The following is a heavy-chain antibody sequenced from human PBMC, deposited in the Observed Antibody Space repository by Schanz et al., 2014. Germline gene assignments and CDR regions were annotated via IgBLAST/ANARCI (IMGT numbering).Heavy chain of an antibody. D-gene: IGHD5-12*01. CDR1: GYTFTSYS. CDR2: INLSGGST. J-gene: IGHJ6*02. CDR3: ARDLTVDTGYVVHYYYYGMDV. Sequence: QVQLVQSGAEVKKPGASVKVSCKASGYTFTSYSMHWVRQAPGQGLEWMGIINLSGGSTNNAQKFQGRLAMTRDTSTSTACMELTSLRSEDTAVYFCARDLTVDTGYVVHYYYYGMDVWGQGTTVTVSS. V-gene: IGHV1-46*01.